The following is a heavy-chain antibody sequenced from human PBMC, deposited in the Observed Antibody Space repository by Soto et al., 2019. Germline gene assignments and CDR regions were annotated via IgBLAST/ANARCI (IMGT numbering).Heavy chain of an antibody. CDR1: GFTFSSYA. J-gene: IGHJ3*02. D-gene: IGHD3-10*01. Sequence: TGGALRVSCAASGFTFSSYAMSWVRQAPGKGLEWVSAISGSGGSTYYADSVKGRFTISRDNSKNTLYLQMNSLRAEDTAVYYCARELLWFGESHDAFDIWGQGTMVPV. V-gene: IGHV3-23*01. CDR2: ISGSGGST. CDR3: ARELLWFGESHDAFDI.